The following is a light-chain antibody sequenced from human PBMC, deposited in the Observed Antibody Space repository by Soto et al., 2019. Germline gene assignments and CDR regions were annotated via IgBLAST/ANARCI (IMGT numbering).Light chain of an antibody. CDR2: RAS. CDR3: HQYDVSPWT. CDR1: QRVGSRH. J-gene: IGKJ1*01. V-gene: IGKV3-20*01. Sequence: PGESATLSCRASQRVGSRHLAWYHQRPGQAPRVLIVRASDRATGIPDRVSGSGSGTDFTLTIFRLEPEDSGMYYCHQYDVSPWTFGQGTKVEIK.